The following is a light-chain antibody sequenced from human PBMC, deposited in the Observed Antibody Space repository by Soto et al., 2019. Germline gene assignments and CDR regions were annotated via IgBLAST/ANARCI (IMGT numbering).Light chain of an antibody. CDR1: QSVSSN. J-gene: IGKJ1*01. Sequence: IVMTMSAATVSVTPGERATLSCRASQSVSSNLVWYQQKPGQAPRRLIYDASKRATDSPARFSGSGSGTDFTLTIISLEAEDGVVDYSQLSAFLPKTFGQGTKVDIK. CDR3: QLSAFLPKT. CDR2: DAS. V-gene: IGKV3D-15*01.